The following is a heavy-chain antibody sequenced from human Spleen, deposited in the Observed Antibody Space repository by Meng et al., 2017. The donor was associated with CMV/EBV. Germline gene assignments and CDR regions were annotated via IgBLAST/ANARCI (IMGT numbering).Heavy chain of an antibody. D-gene: IGHD1-7*01. V-gene: IGHV3-23*01. CDR1: GFTFSSYA. Sequence: GESLKISCAASGFTFSSYAMNWVRQPPGKGLEWVSAISTSGDNTNYVDSVKGRFTISRDNSKNTLFLQMNSLRAEDTAVYYCANPPRNYNSNWYTYSFDYWGQGTLVTVSS. CDR2: ISTSGDNT. J-gene: IGHJ4*02. CDR3: ANPPRNYNSNWYTYSFDY.